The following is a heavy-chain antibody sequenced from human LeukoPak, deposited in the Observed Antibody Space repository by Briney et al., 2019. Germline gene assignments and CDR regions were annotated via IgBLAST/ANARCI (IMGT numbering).Heavy chain of an antibody. J-gene: IGHJ6*03. D-gene: IGHD2-2*01. CDR2: ISWDGGTS. CDR1: GFTIDDYA. CDR3: TKGQEGYQSYYYMTS. V-gene: IGHV3-43D*03. Sequence: GGSLRLSCAASGFTIDDYAMHWVRQGPGKGLEWVSSISWDGGTSYYADSVKGRFTISRDNSKNSLYLHMNSLIPEDTALYYCTKGQEGYQSYYYMTSGAKGPRSPSP.